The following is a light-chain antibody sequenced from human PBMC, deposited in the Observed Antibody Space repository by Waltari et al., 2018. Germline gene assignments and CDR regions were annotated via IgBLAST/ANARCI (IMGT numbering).Light chain of an antibody. V-gene: IGKV1-39*01. CDR1: QRITNW. CDR3: QQSYSTLRT. Sequence: DIQMTQSPSTLSASVGDRVTITCRASQRITNWLAWYQQKPGMAPKLLIYAASSLQSGVPSRFSGSGSGTDFTLTISSLQPEDFATYYCQQSYSTLRTFGQGTKVEIK. J-gene: IGKJ1*01. CDR2: AAS.